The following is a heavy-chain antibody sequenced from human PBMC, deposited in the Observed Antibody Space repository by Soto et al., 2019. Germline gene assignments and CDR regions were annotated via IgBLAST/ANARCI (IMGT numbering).Heavy chain of an antibody. J-gene: IGHJ6*02. CDR3: ARGGLIAARPYYYYGMDV. CDR2: ISGSGGST. CDR1: GFTFSSYA. Sequence: PGGSLRLSCAASGFTFSSYAMSWVPQAPGKGLEWVSAISGSGGSTYYADSVKGRFTISRDNSKNTLYLQMNSLRDEDTAVYYCARGGLIAARPYYYYGMDVWGRGTTVTVSS. D-gene: IGHD6-6*01. V-gene: IGHV3-23*01.